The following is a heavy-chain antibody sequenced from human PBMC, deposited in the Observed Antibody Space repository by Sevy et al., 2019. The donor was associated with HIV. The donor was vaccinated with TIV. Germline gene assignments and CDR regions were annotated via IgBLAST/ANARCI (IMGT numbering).Heavy chain of an antibody. CDR2: ISGSDGST. Sequence: GGSLRLSCAASGFSFSSYAMTWVRQAPGKGLEWVSGISGSDGSTYYADSVKGRFSVSSDNSENTLYVQMNSLRAEDTAVYYCAKAPSTTVTSYYMDVWGKGTTVTVSS. CDR1: GFSFSSYA. J-gene: IGHJ6*03. V-gene: IGHV3-23*01. D-gene: IGHD4-17*01. CDR3: AKAPSTTVTSYYMDV.